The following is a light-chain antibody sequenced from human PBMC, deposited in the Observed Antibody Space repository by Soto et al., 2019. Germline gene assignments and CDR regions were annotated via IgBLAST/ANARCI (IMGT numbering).Light chain of an antibody. Sequence: DIQMTQSPSSLSASVGDRVTITCQASQDIRDSLNWYQQRPGKAPKLLIYGASNLETGVPSRFSGSGSGTDFTFTISSLQAEDIATYYCQQYNDLVTFGGGTKVEIK. CDR2: GAS. CDR3: QQYNDLVT. CDR1: QDIRDS. J-gene: IGKJ4*01. V-gene: IGKV1-33*01.